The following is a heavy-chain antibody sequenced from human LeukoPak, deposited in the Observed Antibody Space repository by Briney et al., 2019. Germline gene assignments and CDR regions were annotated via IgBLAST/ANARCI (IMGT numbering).Heavy chain of an antibody. V-gene: IGHV1-18*04. D-gene: IGHD6-19*01. CDR2: INANSGDT. CDR1: GHTFTGYY. Sequence: ASVKVSCKASGHTFTGYYMHWVRQAPGQGLEWMGWINANSGDTNYAQKLQGRVTMTTDTSTSTAYMELRSLRSDDTAVYYCARDRRADNSGWYGFDIWGQGTMVTVSS. J-gene: IGHJ3*02. CDR3: ARDRRADNSGWYGFDI.